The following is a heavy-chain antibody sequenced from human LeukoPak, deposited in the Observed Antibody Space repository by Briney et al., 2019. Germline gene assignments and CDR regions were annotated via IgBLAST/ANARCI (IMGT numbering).Heavy chain of an antibody. Sequence: GGSLRLSCAASGFTFSSYAMSWVRQAPGKGLEWVPAISGSGGSTYYADSVKGRFTISRDNSKNTLYLQMNSLRAEDTAVYYCAKDLTYGEYAGGDAFDIWGQGTMVTVSS. CDR3: AKDLTYGEYAGGDAFDI. CDR2: ISGSGGST. CDR1: GFTFSSYA. D-gene: IGHD4-17*01. J-gene: IGHJ3*02. V-gene: IGHV3-23*01.